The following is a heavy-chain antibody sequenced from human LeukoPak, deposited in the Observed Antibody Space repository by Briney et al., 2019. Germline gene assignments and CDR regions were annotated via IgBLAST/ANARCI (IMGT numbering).Heavy chain of an antibody. D-gene: IGHD2-8*01. CDR3: ASYCTNGVCYRGSAFDI. V-gene: IGHV3-23*01. Sequence: PGGSLRLSCAASGFTFSSYAMSWVRQAPVKGLEWVSAISGSGGSTYYADSVKGRFTISRDNSKNTLYLQMNSLRAEDTAVYYCASYCTNGVCYRGSAFDIWGQGTMVTVSS. CDR1: GFTFSSYA. CDR2: ISGSGGST. J-gene: IGHJ3*02.